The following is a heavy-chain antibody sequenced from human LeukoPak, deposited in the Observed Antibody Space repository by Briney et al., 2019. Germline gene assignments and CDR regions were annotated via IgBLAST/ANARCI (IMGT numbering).Heavy chain of an antibody. Sequence: ASVKVSCKASGYTFTSYGISWVRQAPGQGLEWMGGIIPIFGTANYAQKFQGRVTITADESTSTAYMELSSLRSEDTAVYYCARDRAPPYCGGDCYPGLFDYWGQGTLVTVSS. CDR1: GYTFTSYG. J-gene: IGHJ4*02. D-gene: IGHD2-21*02. V-gene: IGHV1-69*13. CDR3: ARDRAPPYCGGDCYPGLFDY. CDR2: IIPIFGTA.